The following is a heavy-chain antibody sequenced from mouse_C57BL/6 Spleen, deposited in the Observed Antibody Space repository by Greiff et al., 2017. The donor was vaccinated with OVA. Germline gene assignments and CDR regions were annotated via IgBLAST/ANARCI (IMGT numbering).Heavy chain of an antibody. CDR2: IDPETGGT. CDR1: GYTFTDYE. CDR3: TRTNGGHWYFDV. J-gene: IGHJ1*03. Sequence: VQLVESGAELVRPGASVTLSCKASGYTFTDYEMHWVKQTPVHGLEWIGAIDPETGGTAYNQKFKGKAILTADKSSSTAYMELRSLTSEDSAVYYCTRTNGGHWYFDVWGTGTTVTVSS. V-gene: IGHV1-15*01.